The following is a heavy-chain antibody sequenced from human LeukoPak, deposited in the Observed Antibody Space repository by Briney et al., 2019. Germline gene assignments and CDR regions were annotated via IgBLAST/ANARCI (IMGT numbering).Heavy chain of an antibody. D-gene: IGHD5-18*01. J-gene: IGHJ4*02. CDR1: GYTFTSYY. CDR2: INPNSGGT. Sequence: GASVKVSCKSSGYTFTSYYMHWVRQAPGQGLEWMGWINPNSGGTNYAQKFQGRVTMTRDTSISTAYMELSRLRSDDTAVYYCARLGWGSKQLWTHDYWGQGTLVTVSS. V-gene: IGHV1-2*02. CDR3: ARLGWGSKQLWTHDY.